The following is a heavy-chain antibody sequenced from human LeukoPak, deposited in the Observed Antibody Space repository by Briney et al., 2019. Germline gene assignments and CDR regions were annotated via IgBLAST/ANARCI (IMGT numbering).Heavy chain of an antibody. Sequence: GGSLRLSCAASGFTFSSYSMNWVRQAPGRGLEWVSYISSSSSTIYYADSVKGRFTISRDNARNSLYLQMNSLRAEDTAVYYCARDPAMQTWLSAYSFDYWGQGTLVAVSS. D-gene: IGHD3-22*01. CDR3: ARDPAMQTWLSAYSFDY. J-gene: IGHJ4*02. CDR2: ISSSSSTI. CDR1: GFTFSSYS. V-gene: IGHV3-48*01.